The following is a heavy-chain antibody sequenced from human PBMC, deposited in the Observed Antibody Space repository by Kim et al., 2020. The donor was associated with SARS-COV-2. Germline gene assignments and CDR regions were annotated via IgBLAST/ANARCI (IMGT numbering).Heavy chain of an antibody. J-gene: IGHJ4*02. CDR2: ISRGSGSTI. CDR3: TRNGGGLGL. D-gene: IGHD3-16*01. Sequence: GGSLRLSCVASGFTFSNYDMIWVRQAPGKGLEWVSFISRGSGSTITYADSVKGRLTISRDNAKNSLFLQMDSLRDEDTAMYFCTRNGGGLGLWGQGTLVT. V-gene: IGHV3-48*03. CDR1: GFTFSNYD.